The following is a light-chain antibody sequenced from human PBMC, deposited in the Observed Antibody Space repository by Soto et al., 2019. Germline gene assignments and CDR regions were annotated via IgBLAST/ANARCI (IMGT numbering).Light chain of an antibody. CDR3: QLSKSYSDA. CDR2: KAS. Sequence: NQSPATLSSYEGDRVTTTCRASQTISSWLAWYQQKPGKAPTLLIYKASTLKSGVPSRFSGSGSGTEFTLTISSLQPDDGITDWCQLSKSYSDAFGQGTKVDIK. V-gene: IGKV1-5*03. J-gene: IGKJ1*01. CDR1: QTISSW.